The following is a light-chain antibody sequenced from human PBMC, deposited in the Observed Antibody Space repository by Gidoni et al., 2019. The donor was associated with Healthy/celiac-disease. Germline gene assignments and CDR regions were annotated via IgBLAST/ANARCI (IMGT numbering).Light chain of an antibody. V-gene: IGKV1-5*01. J-gene: IGKJ1*01. CDR3: QQYNSYST. CDR2: DAS. Sequence: DIQMTQSPSTLSASVGDRVRITCRASQSISSWLAWYQQKPGKAPKLLIYDASSLESGVPSRFSGSGSGTEFTLTISSLQPDDFETYYCQQYNSYSTFGQGTKVEIK. CDR1: QSISSW.